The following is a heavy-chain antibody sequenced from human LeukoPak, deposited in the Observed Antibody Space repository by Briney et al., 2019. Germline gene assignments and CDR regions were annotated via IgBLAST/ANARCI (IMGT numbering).Heavy chain of an antibody. CDR1: GGSISSYY. Sequence: SETLSLTCTVSGGSISSYYWSWIRQPPGKGLEWIWYIYDSGSTNYNPALKSRVTISVDTSKNQFSLKLSSVTAADTAVYYCARPADGMDVWGQGTTVTVSS. J-gene: IGHJ6*02. CDR3: ARPADGMDV. V-gene: IGHV4-59*01. CDR2: IYDSGST.